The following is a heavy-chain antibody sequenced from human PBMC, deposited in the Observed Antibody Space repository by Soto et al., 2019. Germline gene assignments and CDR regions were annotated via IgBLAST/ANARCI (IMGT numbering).Heavy chain of an antibody. CDR1: GFTVSSNY. Sequence: GGSLRLSCAASGFTVSSNYMSWVRQAPGKGLEWVSGISWNSGNVGYADSVKGRFTISRDNAENSLYLQMNSLRPEDTALYYCAEVTEGGSRYYYCYYYGMDVWGQGTTVTVSS. CDR3: AEVTEGGSRYYYCYYYGMDV. CDR2: ISWNSGNV. J-gene: IGHJ6*02. D-gene: IGHD3-22*01. V-gene: IGHV3-9*01.